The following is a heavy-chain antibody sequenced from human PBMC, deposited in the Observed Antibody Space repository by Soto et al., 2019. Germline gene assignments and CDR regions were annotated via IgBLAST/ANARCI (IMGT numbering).Heavy chain of an antibody. V-gene: IGHV4-59*12. Sequence: PSETLSLTCTVSGGSISSYYWSWIRQPPGKGLEWIGYIYYSGSTNYNPSLKSRVTISVDTSKNQFSLKLSSVTAADTAVYYCARDKGSGLTSGWGQGTLVTVSS. CDR1: GGSISSYY. CDR3: ARDKGSGLTSG. J-gene: IGHJ4*02. CDR2: IYYSGST. D-gene: IGHD6-19*01.